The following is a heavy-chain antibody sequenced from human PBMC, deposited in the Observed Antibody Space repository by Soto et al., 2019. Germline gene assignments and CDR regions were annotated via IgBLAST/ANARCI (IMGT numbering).Heavy chain of an antibody. V-gene: IGHV3-23*01. D-gene: IGHD4-17*01. CDR1: GFTFSTYA. Sequence: GGSLRLSCAASGFTFSTYAMSWVRQAPEKGLEWVSAVSAGGTSTYYAVSVEGRFTIYRDNSKNILFLQMETLRADDTALYYCARGTYGDYDLWGQGTLVTVSS. CDR2: VSAGGTST. CDR3: ARGTYGDYDL. J-gene: IGHJ4*02.